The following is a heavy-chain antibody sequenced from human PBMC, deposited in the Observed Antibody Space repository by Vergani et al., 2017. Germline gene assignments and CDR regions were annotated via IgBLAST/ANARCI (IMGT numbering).Heavy chain of an antibody. V-gene: IGHV4-59*01. CDR2: IYYSGST. Sequence: QVQLQQWGAGLLKPSETLSLTCAVSGGSISSYYWSWIRQPPGKGLGWIGYIYYSGSTNYNPSLKSRVTISVDTSKNQFSLKLSSVTAADTAVYYCARALSPIPEVWFGEVLTPPAGYGMDVWGQGP. D-gene: IGHD3-10*01. CDR1: GGSISSYY. J-gene: IGHJ6*02. CDR3: ARALSPIPEVWFGEVLTPPAGYGMDV.